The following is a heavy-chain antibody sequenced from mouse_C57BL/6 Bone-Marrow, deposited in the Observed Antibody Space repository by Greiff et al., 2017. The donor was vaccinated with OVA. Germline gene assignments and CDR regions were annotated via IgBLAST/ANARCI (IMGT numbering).Heavy chain of an antibody. D-gene: IGHD1-3*01. CDR2: IYYSGTI. Sequence: VQLQESGPGLVKPSQTVFLTCTVTGISITTGNYRWSWIRQFPGNKLEWIGYIYYSGTITYNPSLTSRTTITRATPKNQFFLEMNTLTAEDTATYYWARAAKLDDSYYFDYGGQGTTLTVSS. CDR3: ARAAKLDDSYYFDY. CDR1: GISITTGNYR. V-gene: IGHV3-5*01. J-gene: IGHJ2*01.